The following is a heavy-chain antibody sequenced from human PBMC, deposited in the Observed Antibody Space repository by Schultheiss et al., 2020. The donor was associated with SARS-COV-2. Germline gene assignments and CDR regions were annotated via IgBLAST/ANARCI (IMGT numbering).Heavy chain of an antibody. J-gene: IGHJ4*02. CDR1: GGSISSGGYS. CDR3: ARLGYYDLSANY. D-gene: IGHD3-22*01. V-gene: IGHV4-61*08. CDR2: IYYSGST. Sequence: SETLSLTWAVSGGSISSGGYSWSWIRQPPGKGLEWIGYIYYSGSTNYNPSLKSRVTISVDTSKNQFSLKLSSVTAADTAVWYCARLGYYDLSANYWGQGTLVTVSS.